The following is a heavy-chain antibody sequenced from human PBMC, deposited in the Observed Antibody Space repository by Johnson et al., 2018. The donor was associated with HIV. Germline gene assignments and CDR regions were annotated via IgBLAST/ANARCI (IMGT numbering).Heavy chain of an antibody. Sequence: QVQLVESGGGVVQPGGSLRLSCAASGFTFSSYGMHWVRQAPGKGLESVAFIRYDVSNKYYADSVKGRFTISRDNSKNTLYLQMNSLRAEDTAVYYCVSSGCQRCAFDIWGQGTIVTVSS. V-gene: IGHV3-30*02. CDR3: VSSGCQRCAFDI. CDR1: GFTFSSYG. J-gene: IGHJ3*02. D-gene: IGHD6-19*01. CDR2: IRYDVSNK.